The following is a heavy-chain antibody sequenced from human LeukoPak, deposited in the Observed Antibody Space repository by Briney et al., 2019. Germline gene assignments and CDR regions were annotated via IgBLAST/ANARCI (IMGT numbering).Heavy chain of an antibody. CDR1: GFSFSDFY. CDR3: ARPPYNSGWHYFDY. Sequence: PGGCLRLSCVASGFSFSDFYMSWIRQAPGKGLEWVSYISSSSSSVHYADSVKGRFTISRDNAKNSLYLQMNSLRAEDTAVYYCARPPYNSGWHYFDYWGQGTLVTVSS. V-gene: IGHV3-11*04. D-gene: IGHD6-19*01. J-gene: IGHJ4*01. CDR2: ISSSSSSV.